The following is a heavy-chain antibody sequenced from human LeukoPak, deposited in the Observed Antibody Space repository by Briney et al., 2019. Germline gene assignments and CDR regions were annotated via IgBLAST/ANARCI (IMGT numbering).Heavy chain of an antibody. CDR2: IYYRGTP. Sequence: SETLSLTCTVSGGPISSGDYYWGWIRQPPGMGPEWIGSIYYRGTPYYNPSLQSQVASSVDTSKNQFSLQLTSVSATDTSVYYCARVSRDSGNYYTFLDYWGQGTLVTVSS. J-gene: IGHJ4*02. V-gene: IGHV4-39*07. D-gene: IGHD1-26*01. CDR1: GGPISSGDYY. CDR3: ARVSRDSGNYYTFLDY.